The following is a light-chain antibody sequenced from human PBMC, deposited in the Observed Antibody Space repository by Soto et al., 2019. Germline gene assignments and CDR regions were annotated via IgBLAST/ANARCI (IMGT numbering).Light chain of an antibody. J-gene: IGKJ5*01. CDR3: QQRHNWPIT. Sequence: EIVLTQSPATLSLSPGERATLSCRASETIRSLLAWYQQRPGQPPRLLIYDTSNRATGIPARFSGSRSGTDFTLTISGLEPADLGVYYCQQRHNWPITFGQGTRLDIK. CDR1: ETIRSL. CDR2: DTS. V-gene: IGKV3-11*01.